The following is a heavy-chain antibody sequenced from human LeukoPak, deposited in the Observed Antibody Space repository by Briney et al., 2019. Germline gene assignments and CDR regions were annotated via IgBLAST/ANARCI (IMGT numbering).Heavy chain of an antibody. CDR3: TRVGYIDEGIDY. J-gene: IGHJ4*02. CDR1: GFTFDDYG. D-gene: IGHD5-24*01. CDR2: INYNGGSR. V-gene: IGHV3-20*04. Sequence: GGSLRLSCAASGFTFDDYGMTWVRQAPGKGLEWVSGINYNGGSRSYEDSVKGRFTISRDNAKNSLYLQMNSLRAEDTAIYYCTRVGYIDEGIDYWGQGTLVTVSS.